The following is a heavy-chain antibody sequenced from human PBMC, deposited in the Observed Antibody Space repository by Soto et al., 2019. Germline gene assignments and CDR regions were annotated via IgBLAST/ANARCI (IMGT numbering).Heavy chain of an antibody. CDR1: GYTFTNYW. Sequence: GESLKISCQVSGYTFTNYWVAWVRQMPGKGLEWMGIVFPGDSETRYSPSFQGQVTFSADQSTSTAFLKWNSLRASDTAVYYCARRKLHCGGGNWYGTNDLDYWGQGTKVTVSS. CDR2: VFPGDSET. D-gene: IGHD2-15*01. J-gene: IGHJ4*02. CDR3: ARRKLHCGGGNWYGTNDLDY. V-gene: IGHV5-51*01.